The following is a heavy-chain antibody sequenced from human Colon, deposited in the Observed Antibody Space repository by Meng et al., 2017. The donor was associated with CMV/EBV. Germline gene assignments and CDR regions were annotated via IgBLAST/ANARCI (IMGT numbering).Heavy chain of an antibody. CDR3: ARDLECTENYCYEDKFDY. D-gene: IGHD2-15*01. Sequence: FNRYGISWLLQAPGQGLEWMGWISGYNMKTNYEQEFQGRVTMTIDPSTSTGYMELRSLRYDDTAAYYCARDLECTENYCYEDKFDYWGQGTLVTVSS. J-gene: IGHJ4*02. CDR1: FNRYG. CDR2: ISGYNMKT. V-gene: IGHV1-18*01.